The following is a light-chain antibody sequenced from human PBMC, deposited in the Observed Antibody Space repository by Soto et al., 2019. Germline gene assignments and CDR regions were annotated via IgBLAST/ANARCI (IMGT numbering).Light chain of an antibody. Sequence: QSALTQPASVSGSPGQSITISCTGTSSDVGGYNYVSWYQQHPGKAPKAMIYDVSNRPSGVSNRFSGSKSGNTASLTISGLQAEDEADYYCSSYTSSITLVVFGGGTKVTVL. CDR2: DVS. J-gene: IGLJ2*01. V-gene: IGLV2-14*01. CDR3: SSYTSSITLVV. CDR1: SSDVGGYNY.